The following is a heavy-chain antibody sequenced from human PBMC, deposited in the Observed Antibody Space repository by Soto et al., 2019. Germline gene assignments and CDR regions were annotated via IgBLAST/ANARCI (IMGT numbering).Heavy chain of an antibody. D-gene: IGHD4-17*01. CDR3: ARGGGSDYVGWYFDL. V-gene: IGHV4-39*01. Sequence: QLQESGPGLVKPSETLSLTCTVSGGSISSSSYYWGWIRQPPGKGLEWIGSIYYSGSTYYNPSLKSRVTISVDTSKNQFSLKLSSVTAADTAVYYCARGGGSDYVGWYFDLWGRGTLVTVSS. CDR1: GGSISSSSYY. CDR2: IYYSGST. J-gene: IGHJ2*01.